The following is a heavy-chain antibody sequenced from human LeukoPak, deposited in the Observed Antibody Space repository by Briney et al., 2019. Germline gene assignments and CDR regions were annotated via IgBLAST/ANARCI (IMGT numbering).Heavy chain of an antibody. CDR1: GFTFSSYW. Sequence: PGGSLRLSCAASGFTFSSYWMSWVRQAPGKGLEWVANIKQDGSEKYYVDSVKGRFTISRDNAKNSLYLQMNSLRAEDTAVYYCASERAGYCSSTSCYRYFDYWGQGTMVTVSS. J-gene: IGHJ4*03. CDR3: ASERAGYCSSTSCYRYFDY. CDR2: IKQDGSEK. V-gene: IGHV3-7*01. D-gene: IGHD2-2*02.